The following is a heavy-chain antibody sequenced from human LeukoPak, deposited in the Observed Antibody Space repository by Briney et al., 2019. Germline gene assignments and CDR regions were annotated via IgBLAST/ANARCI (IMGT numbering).Heavy chain of an antibody. J-gene: IGHJ4*02. D-gene: IGHD5-18*01. CDR3: ATGSEAPGYSYLGGYFDY. CDR1: GYTLTELS. Sequence: GASVKVSCKVSGYTLTELSMHWVRQAPGKGLEWMGLVDPEDGETIYAEKFQGRVTITADTSTDTAYMELSSLRSEDTAVYYCATGSEAPGYSYLGGYFDYWGQGTLVTVSS. CDR2: VDPEDGET. V-gene: IGHV1-24*01.